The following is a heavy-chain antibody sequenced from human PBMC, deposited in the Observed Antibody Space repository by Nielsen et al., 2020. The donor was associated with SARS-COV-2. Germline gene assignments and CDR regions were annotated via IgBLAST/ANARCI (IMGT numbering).Heavy chain of an antibody. CDR1: GGSISSGGYH. D-gene: IGHD6-13*01. CDR3: ARDIRLPSAAAQTYYYYGMDV. Sequence: SETLSLTCTVSGGSISSGGYHWSWIRQHPGKGLEWIGYIYYSGSTYYNPSLKSRVTISVDTSKNQFSLKLSSVTAADTAVYYCARDIRLPSAAAQTYYYYGMDVWGQGTTVTVSS. J-gene: IGHJ6*02. V-gene: IGHV4-31*03. CDR2: IYYSGST.